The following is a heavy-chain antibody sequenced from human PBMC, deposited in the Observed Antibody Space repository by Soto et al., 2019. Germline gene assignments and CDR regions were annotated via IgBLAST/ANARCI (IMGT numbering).Heavy chain of an antibody. D-gene: IGHD2-21*02. Sequence: QITLKESGPTLVKPTQTLTLTCTFSGFSLSTSGVAVGWIRQPPGKALEWLALIYWDDDKRYSPSMKGRLTITRDTSKTHVVLLMTNMDPEVTATCYWAHRLTATAFALWGQGTMVTVSS. CDR1: GFSLSTSGVA. J-gene: IGHJ3*01. CDR3: AHRLTATAFAL. CDR2: IYWDDDK. V-gene: IGHV2-5*02.